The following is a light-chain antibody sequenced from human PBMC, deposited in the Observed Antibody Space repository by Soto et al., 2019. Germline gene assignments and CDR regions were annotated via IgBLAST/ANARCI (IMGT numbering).Light chain of an antibody. Sequence: QSALTQPRSVSGSPGQSVTISCTGTSSNVGGYNYVSWYQQHPGKAPKLMISDVTNRPSGVPDRFSGSKSGNTASLTISGLQPEDEADYYCCSYAGTYIPYVFGSGTKLTVL. V-gene: IGLV2-11*01. CDR2: DVT. CDR3: CSYAGTYIPYV. CDR1: SSNVGGYNY. J-gene: IGLJ1*01.